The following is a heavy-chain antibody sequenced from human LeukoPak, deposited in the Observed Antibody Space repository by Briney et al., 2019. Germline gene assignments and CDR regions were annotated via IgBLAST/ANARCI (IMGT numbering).Heavy chain of an antibody. CDR1: GGSFSGYY. CDR2: INHSGST. D-gene: IGHD6-19*01. V-gene: IGHV4-34*01. J-gene: IGHJ4*02. CDR3: ARGGVAGPYYFDY. Sequence: SSETLSLTCAVYGGSFSGYYWSWIRQPPGKGLEWIGEINHSGSTNYNPSLKSRVTISVDTSKNQFSLKLSSVTAADTAVYYCARGGVAGPYYFDYWGQGTLVTVSS.